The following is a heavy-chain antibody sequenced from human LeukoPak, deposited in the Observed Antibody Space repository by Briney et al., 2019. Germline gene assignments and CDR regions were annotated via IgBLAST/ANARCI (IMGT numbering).Heavy chain of an antibody. CDR1: GYTFPGHY. D-gene: IGHD1-1*01. CDR3: ARDPTPTTKWVSVYYYHMDV. V-gene: IGHV1-2*02. Sequence: ASVKVSCKASGYTFPGHYMHWVRQAPGQGLEWMGWINPNSGGTNYAQKFQGRVTMTRDTSISTAYMELSRLRSDDTAVYYCARDPTPTTKWVSVYYYHMDVWGKGTTVTIS. CDR2: INPNSGGT. J-gene: IGHJ6*03.